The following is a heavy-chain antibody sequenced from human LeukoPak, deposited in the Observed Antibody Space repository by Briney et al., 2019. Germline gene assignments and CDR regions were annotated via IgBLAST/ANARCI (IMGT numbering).Heavy chain of an antibody. CDR3: AKRPSGYGDYVTYFDY. V-gene: IGHV3-30*18. CDR2: ISYDGSNK. Sequence: PGGSLRLSCAASGFTFSSYGMHWVRQAPGKGLEWVAVISYDGSNKYYADSVKGRFTISRDNSKNTLYLQMNSLRDEDTAVYYCAKRPSGYGDYVTYFDYWGQGTLVTVSS. J-gene: IGHJ4*02. CDR1: GFTFSSYG. D-gene: IGHD4-17*01.